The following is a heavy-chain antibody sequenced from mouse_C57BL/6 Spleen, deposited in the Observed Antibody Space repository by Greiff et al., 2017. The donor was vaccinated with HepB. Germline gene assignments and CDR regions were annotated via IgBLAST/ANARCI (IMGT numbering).Heavy chain of an antibody. CDR2: INPYNGDT. J-gene: IGHJ2*01. D-gene: IGHD2-5*01. CDR1: GYSFTGYF. V-gene: IGHV1-20*01. CDR3: ARKGTYYSIYFDY. Sequence: VQLQHSGPELVKPGDSVKISCKASGYSFTGYFMNWVMQSHGKSLEWIGRINPYNGDTFYNQKFKGKATLTVDKSSSTAHMELRSLTSEDSAVYYCARKGTYYSIYFDYWGQGTTLTVSS.